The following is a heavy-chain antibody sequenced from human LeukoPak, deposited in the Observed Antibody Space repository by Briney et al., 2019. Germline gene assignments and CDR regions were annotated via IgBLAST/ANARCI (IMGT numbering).Heavy chain of an antibody. J-gene: IGHJ4*02. Sequence: GGSLRLSCAASGFTFSSHWMHWVRQVPGKGLVWVSNIKSDGSITNYADSVKGRFTISRDNAKNSLYLQMNSLRAEDTAVYYCARKTVVGSYFDYWGQGTPVTVSS. V-gene: IGHV3-74*01. CDR2: IKSDGSIT. D-gene: IGHD4-23*01. CDR3: ARKTVVGSYFDY. CDR1: GFTFSSHW.